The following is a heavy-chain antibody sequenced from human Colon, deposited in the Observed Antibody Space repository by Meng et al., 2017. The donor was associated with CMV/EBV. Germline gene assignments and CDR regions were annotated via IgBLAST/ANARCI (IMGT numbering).Heavy chain of an antibody. D-gene: IGHD5-24*01. V-gene: IGHV3-23*01. Sequence: GGSLRLSCAASGFTFSGYDMNWVRQAPGKGLEWVSGFSRGGENSYYADSVRGRFTISRDISKSTLYLQMDSLRAEDTALYYCAKGSTDGFNGLFDSWGQGALVTVSS. CDR1: GFTFSGYD. J-gene: IGHJ4*02. CDR3: AKGSTDGFNGLFDS. CDR2: FSRGGENS.